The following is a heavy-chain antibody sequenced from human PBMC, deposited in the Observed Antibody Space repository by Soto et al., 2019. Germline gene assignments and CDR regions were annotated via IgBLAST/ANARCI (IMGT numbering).Heavy chain of an antibody. D-gene: IGHD3-3*01. V-gene: IGHV4-4*02. Sequence: SETLSLTCSVSGGSISNNNCWNWVRQPPGKGLEWIGEIYHSGTANYNPSLKSRVTISVDKSNNQFSLTLNSVTAADTAVYYCARRRITTFGVVITGYGMDVWGQGTTVTVSS. CDR1: GGSISNNNC. CDR3: ARRRITTFGVVITGYGMDV. CDR2: IYHSGTA. J-gene: IGHJ6*02.